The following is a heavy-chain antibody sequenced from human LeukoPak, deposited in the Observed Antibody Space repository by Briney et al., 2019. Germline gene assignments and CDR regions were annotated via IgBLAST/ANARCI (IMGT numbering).Heavy chain of an antibody. V-gene: IGHV3-23*01. Sequence: GGSLRLSCAASGFTFSSYPMSWVRQARGKGLEWVSIISTDSTYTFYAHSVKGRFTISRDNSKDTLYLQMSSLRVEDTAVYFCAKGEGYCGGGTCYRYFDSWGQGTLVTVSS. D-gene: IGHD2-15*01. J-gene: IGHJ4*02. CDR2: ISTDSTYT. CDR1: GFTFSSYP. CDR3: AKGEGYCGGGTCYRYFDS.